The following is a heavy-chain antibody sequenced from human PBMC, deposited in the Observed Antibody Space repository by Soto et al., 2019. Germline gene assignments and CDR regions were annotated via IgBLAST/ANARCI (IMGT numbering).Heavy chain of an antibody. CDR3: ARGQAIFGVVSWFDP. CDR2: IIPIFGTA. V-gene: IGHV1-69*01. Sequence: TVKVSCKASGGTFSSYAISWVRQAPGQGLEWMGGIIPIFGTANYAQKFQGRVTITADESTSTAYMELSSLRSEDTAVYYCARGQAIFGVVSWFDPWGQGTLVTVSS. CDR1: GGTFSSYA. J-gene: IGHJ5*02. D-gene: IGHD3-3*01.